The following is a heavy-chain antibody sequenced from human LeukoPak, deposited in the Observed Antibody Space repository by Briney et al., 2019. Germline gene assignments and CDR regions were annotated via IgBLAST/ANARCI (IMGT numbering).Heavy chain of an antibody. V-gene: IGHV1-24*01. Sequence: ASVKVSCKVSGYTLTELSMHWVRQAPGKGLVWMGGFDPEDGETIYAQKFQGRVTMTEDTSTDTAYMELSSLRSEDTAVYYCATSVVVPAAIPIPPLDAFDIWGQGTMVTVSS. J-gene: IGHJ3*02. CDR3: ATSVVVPAAIPIPPLDAFDI. CDR1: GYTLTELS. D-gene: IGHD2-2*02. CDR2: FDPEDGET.